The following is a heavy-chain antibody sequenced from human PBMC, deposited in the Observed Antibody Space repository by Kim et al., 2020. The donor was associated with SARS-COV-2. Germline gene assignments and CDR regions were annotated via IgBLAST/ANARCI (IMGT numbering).Heavy chain of an antibody. CDR2: ISGSGGST. V-gene: IGHV3-23*01. Sequence: GGSLRLSCAASGFTFSSYAMSWVRQAPGKGLEWVSAISGSGGSTYYADSVKGRFTISRDNSKNTLYLQMNSLRAEDTAVYYCAKDHSSSWYWSPPARNWYFDLWGRGTLVTVSS. J-gene: IGHJ2*01. D-gene: IGHD6-13*01. CDR1: GFTFSSYA. CDR3: AKDHSSSWYWSPPARNWYFDL.